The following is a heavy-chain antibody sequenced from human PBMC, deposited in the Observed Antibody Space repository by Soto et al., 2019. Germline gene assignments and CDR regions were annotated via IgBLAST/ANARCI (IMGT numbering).Heavy chain of an antibody. Sequence: GGPLRLSCAGAGFTFSSYSMNWVRQAPGKGLEWVSYISSSSSTIYYADSVKGRFTISRDNAKNSLYLQMNSLRDEDTAVYYCARPEYSSSSYGMDVWGQGTTVTVSS. CDR3: ARPEYSSSSYGMDV. V-gene: IGHV3-48*02. J-gene: IGHJ6*02. D-gene: IGHD6-6*01. CDR1: GFTFSSYS. CDR2: ISSSSSTI.